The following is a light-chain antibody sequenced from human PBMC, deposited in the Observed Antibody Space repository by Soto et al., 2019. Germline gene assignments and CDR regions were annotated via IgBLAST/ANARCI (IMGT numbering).Light chain of an antibody. Sequence: EIVMTQSPGTLSLSPGERATLSCRASQSVSSNFLAWYQQRPGQAPRLLMDGASSRAAGSPDRFSGSGSGTDFTLTISGLEPEDFAVYYCHHYGRSAIFTFGPGTTVDIK. CDR1: QSVSSNF. J-gene: IGKJ3*01. CDR2: GAS. CDR3: HHYGRSAIFT. V-gene: IGKV3-20*01.